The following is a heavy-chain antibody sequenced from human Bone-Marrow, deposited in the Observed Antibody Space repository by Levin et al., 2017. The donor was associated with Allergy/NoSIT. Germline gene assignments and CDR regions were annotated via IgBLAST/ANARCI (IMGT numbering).Heavy chain of an antibody. J-gene: IGHJ4*02. CDR3: ARGAAVAVYFDH. D-gene: IGHD6-19*01. Sequence: PGGSLRLSCAVSGFTFSDHYMSWIRQAPGKGLEWISYIGGSGGPIFYADSVKGRFTISRDNGEFSLYLQMDSLRDEDTAVYYCARGAAVAVYFDHWGQGTLVTVSS. V-gene: IGHV3-11*01. CDR2: IGGSGGPI. CDR1: GFTFSDHY.